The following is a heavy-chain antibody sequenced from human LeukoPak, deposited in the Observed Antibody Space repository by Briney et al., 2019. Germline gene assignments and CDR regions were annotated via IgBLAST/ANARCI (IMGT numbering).Heavy chain of an antibody. V-gene: IGHV1-2*02. CDR3: ARDNVHLDTAMDRSDY. CDR1: GYTFTGYY. J-gene: IGHJ4*02. CDR2: INPNSGGT. Sequence: PGASVKVSCKASGYTFTGYYMHWVRQAPGQGLEWMGWINPNSGGTNYAQKLQGRVTMTTDTSTSTAYMELRSLRSDDTAVYYCARDNVHLDTAMDRSDYWGQGTLVTVSS. D-gene: IGHD5-18*01.